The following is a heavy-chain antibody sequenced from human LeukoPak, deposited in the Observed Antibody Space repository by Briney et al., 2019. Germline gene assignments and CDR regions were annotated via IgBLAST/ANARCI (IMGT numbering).Heavy chain of an antibody. CDR3: ASLRIYSMYYYYGMDV. V-gene: IGHV4-34*01. Sequence: PSETLSLTCAVYGGSFSGYYWSWIRQPPGKGLEWIGDMNHSGSTNYNPSLKSRVTISVDTSKNQFSLKLSSVTAADTAVYYCASLRIYSMYYYYGMDVWGQGTTVTVSS. D-gene: IGHD5-18*01. CDR1: GGSFSGYY. CDR2: MNHSGST. J-gene: IGHJ6*02.